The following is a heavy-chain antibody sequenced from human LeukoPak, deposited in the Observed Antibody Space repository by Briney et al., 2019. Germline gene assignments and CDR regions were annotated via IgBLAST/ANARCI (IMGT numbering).Heavy chain of an antibody. CDR2: IKQDGSEK. D-gene: IGHD3-9*01. Sequence: GGSLRLSCAASGFTFSSYWMSWVRQASGKGLEWVANIKQDGSEKYYVDSVKGRFTISRDNAKNSLYLQMNSLRAEDTAVYYCARFDWLLYPSPLDYWGQGTLVTVSS. CDR3: ARFDWLLYPSPLDY. V-gene: IGHV3-7*01. CDR1: GFTFSSYW. J-gene: IGHJ4*02.